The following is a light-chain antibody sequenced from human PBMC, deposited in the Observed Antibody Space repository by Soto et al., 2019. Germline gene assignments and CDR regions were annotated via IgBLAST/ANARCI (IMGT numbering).Light chain of an antibody. CDR1: QGITSSH. CDR3: QQYDSSPLT. V-gene: IGKV3-20*01. J-gene: IGKJ4*01. CDR2: GAS. Sequence: EIVLTQSPGTLSLSPGERATLSCRASQGITSSHLAWYQQKPGQAPSLLIYGASIRATGIPDRFSGSGSGTDFTRTISRLEPEDFAVYYCQQYDSSPLTFGGGTKVEIK.